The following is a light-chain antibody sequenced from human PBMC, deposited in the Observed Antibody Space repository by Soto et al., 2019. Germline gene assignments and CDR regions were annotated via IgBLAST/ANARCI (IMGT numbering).Light chain of an antibody. CDR1: RNISSD. CDR2: RAS. Sequence: IQMTQSPSSLSASVGDRVTLRCRASRNISSDLNWYQQKPGKAPKLLIYRASTLQNGGPSRFSGAGSATDFTLTISSLQPEDFATYSCQQSYSTLPYTFGQGTKVEIK. V-gene: IGKV1-39*01. CDR3: QQSYSTLPYT. J-gene: IGKJ2*01.